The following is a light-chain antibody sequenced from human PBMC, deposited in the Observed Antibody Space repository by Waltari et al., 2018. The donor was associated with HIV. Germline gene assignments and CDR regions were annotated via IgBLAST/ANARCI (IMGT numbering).Light chain of an antibody. CDR1: MSNIGSNN. J-gene: IGLJ2*01. CDR2: RND. Sequence: QSVLTQPPAASGTPGQRVTISCSGSMSNIGSNNVYCYQHGPGTAPKPLMYRNDQRPSGVPDRFSGSKSGTSASLAISGLRSEDEADYYCVVWDDSLSGVVFGGGTKLTVL. V-gene: IGLV1-47*01. CDR3: VVWDDSLSGVV.